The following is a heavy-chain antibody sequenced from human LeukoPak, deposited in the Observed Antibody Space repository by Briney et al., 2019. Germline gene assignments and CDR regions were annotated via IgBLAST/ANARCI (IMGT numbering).Heavy chain of an antibody. V-gene: IGHV1-69*13. CDR2: IIPIFGTA. D-gene: IGHD2-21*02. CDR3: ARTTLSPYCGGDCYYFDY. J-gene: IGHJ4*02. Sequence: ASVKVSCTASGGTFSSYAISWVRQAPGQGLEWMGGIIPIFGTANYAQKFQGRVTITADESTSTAYMELSSLRSEDTAVYYCARTTLSPYCGGDCYYFDYWGQGTLVTVSS. CDR1: GGTFSSYA.